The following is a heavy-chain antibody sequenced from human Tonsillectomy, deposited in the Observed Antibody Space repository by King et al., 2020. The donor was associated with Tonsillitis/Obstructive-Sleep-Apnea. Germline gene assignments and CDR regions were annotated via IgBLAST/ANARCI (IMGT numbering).Heavy chain of an antibody. CDR1: GYIFTSYG. CDR3: ARGAGVAGPSRQLGAY. V-gene: IGHV1-18*01. CDR2: ISVYNGNT. Sequence: VQLVESGAEVKKPGASVKVSCKASGYIFTSYGINWVRQAPGQGLEWLGWISVYNGNTNYAQRFRGRLTITTDTSTSTAYMELRGLRSDDTALFYCARGAGVAGPSRQLGAYWGQGTLVTVSS. D-gene: IGHD6-19*01. J-gene: IGHJ4*02.